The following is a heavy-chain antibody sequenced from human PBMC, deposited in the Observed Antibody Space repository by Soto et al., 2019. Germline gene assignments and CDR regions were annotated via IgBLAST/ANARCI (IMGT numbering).Heavy chain of an antibody. CDR2: IIPIFGTA. D-gene: IGHD3-10*01. CDR1: GGTFSSYA. Sequence: ASVKVSCKASGGTFSSYAISWVRQAPGQGLEWMGGIIPIFGTANYAQKFQGRVTITADESTSTAYMELSSLRSEDTAVYYCAREKVSMVRGVMRYYYYGMDVWGQGTTVTVSS. J-gene: IGHJ6*02. V-gene: IGHV1-69*13. CDR3: AREKVSMVRGVMRYYYYGMDV.